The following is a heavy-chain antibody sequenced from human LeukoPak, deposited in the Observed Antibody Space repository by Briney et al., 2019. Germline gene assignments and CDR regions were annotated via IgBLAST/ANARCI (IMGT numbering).Heavy chain of an antibody. CDR1: GFTFSSYD. J-gene: IGHJ4*02. D-gene: IGHD2-15*01. CDR2: IGTAGDT. CDR3: ARGPRNGYCSGGSCHRFDY. Sequence: GGSLRLSCAASGFTFSSYDMHWVRQATGKGLEWVSAIGTAGDTYYPGSVKGRFTISRENAKNSLYLQMNSLRAGDTAVYYCARGPRNGYCSGGSCHRFDYWGQGTLVTVSS. V-gene: IGHV3-13*01.